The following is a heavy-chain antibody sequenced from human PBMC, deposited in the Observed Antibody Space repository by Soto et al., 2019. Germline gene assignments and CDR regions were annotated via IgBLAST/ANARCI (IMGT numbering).Heavy chain of an antibody. V-gene: IGHV4-61*01. D-gene: IGHD3-9*01. CDR1: GGSVSSGSYY. Sequence: SETLSLTCTVSGGSVSSGSYYWSWIRQPPGKGLEWIGYIYYSGSTNYNPSLKSRVTISVDTSKNQFSLKLSSVTAADTAVYYCARARNFDWLLYENVVRWFDPWGQGTLVTVSS. J-gene: IGHJ5*02. CDR2: IYYSGST. CDR3: ARARNFDWLLYENVVRWFDP.